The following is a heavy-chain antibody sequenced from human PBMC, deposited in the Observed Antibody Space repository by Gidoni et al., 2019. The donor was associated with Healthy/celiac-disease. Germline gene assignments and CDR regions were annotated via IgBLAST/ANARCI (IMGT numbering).Heavy chain of an antibody. Sequence: EVQLLESGGGLVQPGGSLRLSCAASGFTFSSYAISWVRPAPGKGLEWVSAISGSGGSTYYADSVKGRFTISRDKSKNTLYLQMNSLRAEDTAVYYCAKTQGSTSCYVGLGCYYYYGMDVWGQGTTVTVSS. CDR2: ISGSGGST. J-gene: IGHJ6*02. V-gene: IGHV3-23*01. CDR1: GFTFSSYA. CDR3: AKTQGSTSCYVGLGCYYYYGMDV. D-gene: IGHD2-2*01.